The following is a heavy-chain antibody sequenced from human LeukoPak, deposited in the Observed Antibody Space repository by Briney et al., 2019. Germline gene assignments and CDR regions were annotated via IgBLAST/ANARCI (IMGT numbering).Heavy chain of an antibody. J-gene: IGHJ4*02. CDR2: IFHTGST. Sequence: PSQTLSLTCTVSGGSISSGGYYWSWIRQPPGKGLEWIGYIFHTGSTYYNPSLKSRVTISVDRSKNQFSLKLSSVTAADTAVYYCAKDRSYADHWGQGTLVTLSS. V-gene: IGHV4-30-2*01. CDR1: GGSISSGGYY. CDR3: AKDRSYADH. D-gene: IGHD2-8*01.